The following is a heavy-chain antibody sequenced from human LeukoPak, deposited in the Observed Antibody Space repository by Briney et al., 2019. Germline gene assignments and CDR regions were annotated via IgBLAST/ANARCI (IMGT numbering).Heavy chain of an antibody. CDR3: AVTFSGNDGAFDV. CDR2: IYPGDSDT. Sequence: GESLKISCKGSGYTFNFYWIGWVRQMPGKGLEWMGIIYPGDSDTRYSPSFQGQVTISADKSVNTAYLQWSSLKASDTAVYYCAVTFSGNDGAFDVWGQGTMVTVSS. V-gene: IGHV5-51*01. CDR1: GYTFNFYW. J-gene: IGHJ3*01. D-gene: IGHD1-1*01.